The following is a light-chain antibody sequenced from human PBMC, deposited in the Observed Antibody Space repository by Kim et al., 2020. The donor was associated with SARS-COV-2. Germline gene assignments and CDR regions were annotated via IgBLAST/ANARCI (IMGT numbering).Light chain of an antibody. CDR2: QDS. J-gene: IGLJ3*02. Sequence: VSPGQTASITCSGDKMGDKYACWYQQKPGQSPVLVIYQDSKRPSGIPERFSGSNSGNTATLTISGTQAMDEADYYCQAWDSSTAWVFGGGTQLTVL. CDR3: QAWDSSTAWV. V-gene: IGLV3-1*01. CDR1: KMGDKY.